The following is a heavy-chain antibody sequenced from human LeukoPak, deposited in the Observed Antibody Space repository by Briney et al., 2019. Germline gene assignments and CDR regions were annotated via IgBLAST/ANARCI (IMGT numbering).Heavy chain of an antibody. J-gene: IGHJ4*02. CDR2: IRYDGSNK. CDR3: AKGQLWLLDY. Sequence: QPGGSLRLSCAASGFTFSSYGMHWVRQAPGKGLEWVAFIRYDGSNKYYADSVKGRFPISRDNSKNTLYMQMNSLRAEDTAVYYCAKGQLWLLDYWGQGTLVTVSS. D-gene: IGHD5-18*01. CDR1: GFTFSSYG. V-gene: IGHV3-30*02.